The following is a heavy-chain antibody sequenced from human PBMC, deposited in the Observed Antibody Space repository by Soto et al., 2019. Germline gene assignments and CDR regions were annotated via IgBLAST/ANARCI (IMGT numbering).Heavy chain of an antibody. Sequence: QVQLVEAGGGGVQPGRSLRLSCAASGFTFSSYGMHWVRQAPGKGLEWVAVILYDGSKKYYADSVKGRFNISRDNSKNTMYLHMSSLRGEDTALYYCVKDGSSGWPYFGDMDVWGRGTTVTVSS. V-gene: IGHV3-30*18. CDR3: VKDGSSGWPYFGDMDV. CDR2: ILYDGSKK. CDR1: GFTFSSYG. J-gene: IGHJ6*02. D-gene: IGHD6-19*01.